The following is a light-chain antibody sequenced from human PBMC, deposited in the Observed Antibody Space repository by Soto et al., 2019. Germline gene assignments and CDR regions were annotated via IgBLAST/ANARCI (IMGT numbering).Light chain of an antibody. CDR1: QTINSNF. CDR3: QQYGRSPFT. V-gene: IGKV3-20*01. J-gene: IGKJ2*01. Sequence: EIVLTQSPVSLSLSPGERATLSCRASQTINSNFLAWFQQKPGLAPRLLIYGASRRASGIPDRFSGSVSGTDFALTISRLEPEDFVVYFCQQYGRSPFTFGQGTKLQIK. CDR2: GAS.